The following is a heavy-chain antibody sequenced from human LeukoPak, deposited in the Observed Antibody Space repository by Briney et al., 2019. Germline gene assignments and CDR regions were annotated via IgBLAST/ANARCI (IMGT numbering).Heavy chain of an antibody. V-gene: IGHV3-21*01. CDR1: GFTFSSYG. J-gene: IGHJ4*02. CDR3: ARSYSSSWYVMDY. D-gene: IGHD6-13*01. CDR2: ISSSSSYI. Sequence: GGSLRLSCAASGFTFSSYGMNWVRQAPGKGLEWVSSISSSSSYIYYADSVKGRFTISRDNAKNSLYLQMNSLRAEDTAVYYCARSYSSSWYVMDYWGQGTLVAVSP.